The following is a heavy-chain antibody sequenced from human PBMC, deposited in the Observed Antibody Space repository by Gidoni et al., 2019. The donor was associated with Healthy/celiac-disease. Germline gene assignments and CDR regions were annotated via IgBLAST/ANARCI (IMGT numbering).Heavy chain of an antibody. Sequence: EVQLVESGGVVVQPGGSLRLSCAASGLTFDDYTMHWVRQAPGKGLEWVSLISWDGGSTYYADSEKGRFTISRDNSKNSLYLQMNSLRTEDTALYYCAKDMGTLRFLEWLFIDYWGQGTLVTVSS. CDR1: GLTFDDYT. J-gene: IGHJ4*02. CDR3: AKDMGTLRFLEWLFIDY. CDR2: ISWDGGST. D-gene: IGHD3-3*01. V-gene: IGHV3-43*01.